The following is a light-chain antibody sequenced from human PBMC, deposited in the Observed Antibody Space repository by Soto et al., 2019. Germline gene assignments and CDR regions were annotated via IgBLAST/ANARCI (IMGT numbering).Light chain of an antibody. CDR1: QSVSSY. J-gene: IGKJ4*01. CDR3: QQRSNWPRRLT. V-gene: IGKV3-11*01. CDR2: DAS. Sequence: EIVLTQSPATLSLSPGERATLSCRASQSVSSYLAWYQQKPGQAPRLLIYDASNRATGIPARFSGSGSGTDFNLNISSLEPEDFAVYYCQQRSNWPRRLTFGGGTKVEIK.